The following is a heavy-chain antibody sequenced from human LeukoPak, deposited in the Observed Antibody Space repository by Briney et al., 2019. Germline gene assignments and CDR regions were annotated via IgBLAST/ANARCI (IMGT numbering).Heavy chain of an antibody. Sequence: GGSLRLSCAASGFTVSSNYMSWVRQAPGKGLEWVSVIYSGGSTYYADSVKGRFTISRDNSKNTLYLQMNSLRAEDTAVYYCARQIPGYYYYGMDVWGQGTTVTVSS. CDR3: ARQIPGYYYYGMDV. V-gene: IGHV3-66*04. CDR1: GFTVSSNY. CDR2: IYSGGST. J-gene: IGHJ6*02.